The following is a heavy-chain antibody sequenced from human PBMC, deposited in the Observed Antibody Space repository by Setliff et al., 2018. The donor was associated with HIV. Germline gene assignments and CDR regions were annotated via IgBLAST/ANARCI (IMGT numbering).Heavy chain of an antibody. V-gene: IGHV4-31*03. CDR1: GGSTTSGGYY. CDR2: IYYSGST. D-gene: IGHD3-22*01. Sequence: SETLSLTCSVSGGSTTSGGYYWSWIRQHPGKGLEYIGYIYYSGSTYYNPSLKSRVTMSIDTSTQQFFLNVTSVTAADTAVYYCAHSSYYYDTSGSHAFDIWGQGTMVTVSS. CDR3: AHSSYYYDTSGSHAFDI. J-gene: IGHJ3*02.